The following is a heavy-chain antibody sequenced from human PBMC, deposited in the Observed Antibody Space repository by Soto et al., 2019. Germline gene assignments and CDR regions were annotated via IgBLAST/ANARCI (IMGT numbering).Heavy chain of an antibody. Sequence: QVHLVQSGAEVREPGASVKVSCKASGYSFTNNDVSWVRQATGQGLEWMGWMNPGSGDTGYAQKFHGRVTMTRDISTATAYMELSSLRSDDTATYYCARMATFGSLNWFDPWGQGTLVTVSS. J-gene: IGHJ5*02. CDR3: ARMATFGSLNWFDP. CDR2: MNPGSGDT. CDR1: GYSFTNND. D-gene: IGHD3-16*01. V-gene: IGHV1-8*01.